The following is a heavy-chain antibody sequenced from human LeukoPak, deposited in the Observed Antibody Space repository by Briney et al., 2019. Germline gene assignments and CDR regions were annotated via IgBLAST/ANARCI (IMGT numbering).Heavy chain of an antibody. D-gene: IGHD2-21*02. Sequence: GGSLRLSCAASEFTFSSYAMSWVRQAPGKGLEWVSTISGSRSSTTYYPDSYYADSVKGRFTISRDNSKNTLYLQMNSLRAEDTAVYYCAVSAVVTPTLYYFDYWGQGTLVTVSS. CDR1: EFTFSSYA. CDR3: AVSAVVTPTLYYFDY. V-gene: IGHV3-23*01. CDR2: ISGSRSST. J-gene: IGHJ4*02.